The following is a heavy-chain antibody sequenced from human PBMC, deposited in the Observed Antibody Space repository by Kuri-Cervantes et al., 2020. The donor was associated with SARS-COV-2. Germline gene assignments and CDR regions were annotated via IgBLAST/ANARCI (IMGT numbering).Heavy chain of an antibody. CDR3: ARDGGNWFDP. Sequence: GESLKISCAASGFTFSSYAMHWVRQAPGKGLEWVAVISYDGSNKYYADSVKGRSTISRDNSKNTLYLQMNSLRAEDTAVYYCARDGGNWFDPWGQGTLVTVSS. D-gene: IGHD3-16*01. V-gene: IGHV3-30*04. CDR2: ISYDGSNK. J-gene: IGHJ5*02. CDR1: GFTFSSYA.